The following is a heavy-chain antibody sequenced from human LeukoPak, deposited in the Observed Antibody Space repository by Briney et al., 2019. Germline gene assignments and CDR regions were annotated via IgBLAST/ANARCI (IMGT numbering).Heavy chain of an antibody. Sequence: SETLSLTCTVSGGSISSSSYYWGWHRQPPGKGLEWIGSNYYSGNTNYNPSLKSRVTISVDTSKNQFSLKLSSVTAADTAVYHCARGVGAYYYGSGSYGQKVTSTFDPWGQGNLVTVSS. J-gene: IGHJ5*02. CDR1: GGSISSSSYY. D-gene: IGHD3-10*01. V-gene: IGHV4-39*07. CDR3: ARGVGAYYYGSGSYGQKVTSTFDP. CDR2: NYYSGNT.